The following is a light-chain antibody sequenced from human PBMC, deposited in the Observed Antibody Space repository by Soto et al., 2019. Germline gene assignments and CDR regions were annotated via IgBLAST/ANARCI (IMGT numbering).Light chain of an antibody. J-gene: IGKJ1*01. CDR3: QQANSFPRT. CDR2: AAS. Sequence: DIQMTQSPSSVSASVGDRVTITCRASQAISTWLAWYQQKPGKAPKLLIYAASNLQTGVPSRFSGSGAGTYFTLTISSLQPEDFATYYCQQANSFPRTFGQGTKVEIK. CDR1: QAISTW. V-gene: IGKV1D-12*01.